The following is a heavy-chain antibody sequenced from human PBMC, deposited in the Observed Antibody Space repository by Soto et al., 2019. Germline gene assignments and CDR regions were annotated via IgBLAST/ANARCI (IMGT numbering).Heavy chain of an antibody. J-gene: IGHJ6*02. Sequence: SETLSVTCAVEGVSFSCYYLILLRPPPGKGLEWIGEINHSGSTNYNPSLKSRVTISVDTSKNQFSLKLSSVTAADTAVYYCARVRGVISRYYSGMDLWVQGTTVTVSS. D-gene: IGHD3-10*01. CDR2: INHSGST. CDR3: ARVRGVISRYYSGMDL. CDR1: GVSFSCYY. V-gene: IGHV4-34*01.